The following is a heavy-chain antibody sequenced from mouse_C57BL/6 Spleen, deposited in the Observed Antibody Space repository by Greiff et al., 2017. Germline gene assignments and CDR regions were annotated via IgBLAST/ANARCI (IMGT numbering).Heavy chain of an antibody. CDR2: ISSGGSYT. Sequence: EVQVVESGGDLVKPGGSLKLSCAASGFTFSSYGMSWVRQTPDKRLEWVATISSGGSYTYYPDSVKGRFTISRDNAKNTLYLQMSSLKSEDTAMYYCARHDYYDYDGAMDYWGQGTSVTVSS. D-gene: IGHD2-4*01. CDR1: GFTFSSYG. CDR3: ARHDYYDYDGAMDY. V-gene: IGHV5-6*01. J-gene: IGHJ4*01.